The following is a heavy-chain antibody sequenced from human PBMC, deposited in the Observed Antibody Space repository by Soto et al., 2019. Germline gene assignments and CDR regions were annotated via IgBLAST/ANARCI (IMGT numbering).Heavy chain of an antibody. CDR2: IYSAGNT. J-gene: IGHJ4*02. CDR3: AKSELYYDILTGYYRPHYFDF. Sequence: IIYSAGNTYYADSVKGRFTISRDNSKNTLYLQMNSLRAEDTAVYYCAKSELYYDILTGYYRPHYFDFWGQGTLVTVSS. V-gene: IGHV3-53*01. D-gene: IGHD3-9*01.